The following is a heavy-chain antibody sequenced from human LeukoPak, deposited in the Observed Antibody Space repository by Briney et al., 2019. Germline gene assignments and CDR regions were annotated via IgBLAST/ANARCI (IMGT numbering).Heavy chain of an antibody. J-gene: IGHJ4*02. Sequence: GGALRLSCVASGFTFSSHWMTWGRQAPGKGVGWVANITDDGSDANYVDAVKGRFTVSRDNAKNSLYLQLNSLRAEDTAVYYCARAKGSSGYYKDWGQGTLVTVSS. CDR2: ITDDGSDA. V-gene: IGHV3-7*01. D-gene: IGHD3-22*01. CDR3: ARAKGSSGYYKD. CDR1: GFTFSSHW.